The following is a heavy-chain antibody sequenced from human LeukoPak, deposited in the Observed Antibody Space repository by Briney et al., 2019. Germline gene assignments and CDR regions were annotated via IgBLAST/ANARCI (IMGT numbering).Heavy chain of an antibody. CDR2: IIPIFGTT. Sequence: SVKVSCKASGGTFSSYAISWVRQAPGQGLEWMGGIIPIFGTTNYAQKFQGRVTITADESTSTAYMELSSLRSEDTAVYYCAKVIWDIVVVVAATPFFDYWGQGTLVTVSS. CDR3: AKVIWDIVVVVAATPFFDY. J-gene: IGHJ4*02. V-gene: IGHV1-69*13. D-gene: IGHD2-15*01. CDR1: GGTFSSYA.